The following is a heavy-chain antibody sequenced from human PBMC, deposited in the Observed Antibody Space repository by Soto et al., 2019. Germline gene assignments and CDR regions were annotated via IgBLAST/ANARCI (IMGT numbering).Heavy chain of an antibody. V-gene: IGHV3-15*01. CDR3: TTYPCSNGAGHYAD. CDR2: IKSKADGGTA. Sequence: GGSLRLSCAASGFTFSNTWMSWVRQAPGKGLEWVGRIKSKADGGTADFAAPVKGRFSISRDGSRNTLYLQMNSLKTEDTALYYCTTYPCSNGAGHYADWGQGAQVTVSS. CDR1: GFTFSNTW. J-gene: IGHJ4*02. D-gene: IGHD2-8*01.